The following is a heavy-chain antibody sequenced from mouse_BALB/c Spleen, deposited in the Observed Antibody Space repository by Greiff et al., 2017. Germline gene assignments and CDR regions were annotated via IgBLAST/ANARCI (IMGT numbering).Heavy chain of an antibody. V-gene: IGHV10-1*02. CDR2: IRSKSNNYAT. CDR1: GFTFNTYA. CDR3: VRGYAWFAY. Sequence: EVKLQESGGGLVQPKGSLKLSCAASGFTFNTYAMNWVRQAPGKGLEWVARIRSKSNNYATYYADSVKDRFTISRDDSQSMLYLQMNNLKTEDTAMYYCVRGYAWFAYWGQGTLVTVSA. J-gene: IGHJ3*01. D-gene: IGHD2-2*01.